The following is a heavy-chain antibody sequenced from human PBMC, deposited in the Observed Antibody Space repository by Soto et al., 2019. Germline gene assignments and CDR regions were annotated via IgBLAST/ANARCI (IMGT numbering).Heavy chain of an antibody. Sequence: QVQLQQWGAGLVKPSETLSLSCAVYGQSFSGHSWAWIRQPPGKGLEWIGEINESGSTYYNPSLKSRVTISTDTSKNHFSLTLSSVSAADTAAYFCARGSGIVALPGELEDVKYDYWGQGTLVNVSS. J-gene: IGHJ4*02. D-gene: IGHD1-1*01. V-gene: IGHV4-34*01. CDR1: GQSFSGHS. CDR3: ARGSGIVALPGELEDVKYDY. CDR2: INESGST.